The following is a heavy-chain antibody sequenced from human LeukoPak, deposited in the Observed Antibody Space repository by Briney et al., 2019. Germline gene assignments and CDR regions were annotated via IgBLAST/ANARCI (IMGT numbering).Heavy chain of an antibody. D-gene: IGHD3-22*01. Sequence: SETLSLTCAVSGGSISSGGYSWSWIRQPPGKGLEWIGYISHSGSTYYNPSLKSRVTISVDRSKNQFSLKLSSVTAADTAVYYCARANPEYYYDSTRYWYFDLWGRGTLVTASS. CDR3: ARANPEYYYDSTRYWYFDL. CDR1: GGSISSGGYS. V-gene: IGHV4-30-2*01. CDR2: ISHSGST. J-gene: IGHJ2*01.